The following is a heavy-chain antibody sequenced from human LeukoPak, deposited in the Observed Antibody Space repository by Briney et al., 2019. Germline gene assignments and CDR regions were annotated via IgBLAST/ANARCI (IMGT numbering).Heavy chain of an antibody. CDR2: IYYSGST. J-gene: IGHJ1*01. V-gene: IGHV4-39*01. Sequence: SETLSLTCTVRGGSISSSSYYWGWIRQPPGKGLEWIGSIYYSGSTYYNPSLKSRVTISVDTSKNQFSLKLSSVTAADTAVYYCARTPLKRYCSSTSCQLNIFQHWGQGTLVTVSS. CDR1: GGSISSSSYY. D-gene: IGHD2-2*01. CDR3: ARTPLKRYCSSTSCQLNIFQH.